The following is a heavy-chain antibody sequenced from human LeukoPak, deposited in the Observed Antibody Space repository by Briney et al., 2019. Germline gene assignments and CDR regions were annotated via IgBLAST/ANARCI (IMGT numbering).Heavy chain of an antibody. CDR2: ISYDGSNK. Sequence: PGGSLRLSCAASGFTFSSFGMHWVRQAPGKGLEWVAVISYDGSNKYYADSVKGRFTISRDNSKNTLYLQMNSLRAEDTAVYYCAAIIPRKAFDIWGQGTMVTVSS. CDR3: AAIIPRKAFDI. V-gene: IGHV3-30*03. J-gene: IGHJ3*02. CDR1: GFTFSSFG. D-gene: IGHD2-2*02.